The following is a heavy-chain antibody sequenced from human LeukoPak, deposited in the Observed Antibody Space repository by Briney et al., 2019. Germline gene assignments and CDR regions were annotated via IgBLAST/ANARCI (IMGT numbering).Heavy chain of an antibody. CDR2: IYSDGST. D-gene: IGHD1-26*01. V-gene: IGHV3-53*01. J-gene: IGHJ4*02. CDR3: ARERGRGRDSRWFDY. CDR1: GFIVIGDF. Sequence: GGSLRLSCAASGFIVIGDFMSWVRQAPGRGLEWVSVIYSDGSTYYADSVKGRFTISRDNSKNTLDLQMTGLRAEDTAVYYCARERGRGRDSRWFDYWGQGTLVTVSS.